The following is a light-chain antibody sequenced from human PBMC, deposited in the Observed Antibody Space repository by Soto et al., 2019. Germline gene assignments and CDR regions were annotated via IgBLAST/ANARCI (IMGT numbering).Light chain of an antibody. CDR3: QQHNTGPPET. CDR1: QIVTSSS. Sequence: EIVLTQSPGALSLSRGERATLSCRASQIVTSSSLSWYQQKPGHAPRPLIYGASSIATGIPDRFSGSGSGTEFIITISRMEPEDFAVYYCQQHNTGPPETLGQGTKVDIK. V-gene: IGKV3-20*01. CDR2: GAS. J-gene: IGKJ1*01.